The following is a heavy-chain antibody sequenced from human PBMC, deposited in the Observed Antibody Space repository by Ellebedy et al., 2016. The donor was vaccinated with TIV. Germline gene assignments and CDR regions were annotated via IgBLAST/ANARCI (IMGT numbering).Heavy chain of an antibody. CDR2: ISSDGRNK. D-gene: IGHD1-26*01. V-gene: IGHV3-30*03. Sequence: GESLKISCVASGFTLSDVWRNWVRQAPGKGLEWVAIISSDGRNKFYADSVRGRFTISRDNSKNTLSLQMNSLGAEDTAVYYCARGMYSGSYYQLGYYFDYWGQGTLVTVSS. J-gene: IGHJ4*02. CDR1: GFTLSDVW. CDR3: ARGMYSGSYYQLGYYFDY.